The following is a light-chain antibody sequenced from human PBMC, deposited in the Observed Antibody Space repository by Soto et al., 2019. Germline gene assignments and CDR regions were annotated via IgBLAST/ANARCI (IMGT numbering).Light chain of an antibody. CDR2: LGS. CDR3: MQALQTPPT. CDR1: QSLLHGDGYNY. Sequence: DFVMTQSPLSLPVTPGEPASISCRSSQSLLHGDGYNYLDWYLQKPGQSPQLLIYLGSNRASGVPDRFSGSGSGTDFTLKICRVEAEDVGVYFCMQALQTPPTFGQGTKVEIK. J-gene: IGKJ1*01. V-gene: IGKV2-28*01.